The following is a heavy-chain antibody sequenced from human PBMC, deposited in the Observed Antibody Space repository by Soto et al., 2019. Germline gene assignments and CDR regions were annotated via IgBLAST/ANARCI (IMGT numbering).Heavy chain of an antibody. V-gene: IGHV3-9*01. D-gene: IGHD3-9*01. CDR2: ISWNSGSM. Sequence: GGSLRLSCAASGSTFDDFAMHWVRQAPGKGLEWVSGISWNSGSMVYAASVKGRFTISRDDSKKTAYLQMNSLESEDTAVYYCSRDDSDWFFNWGRGTLVTVSS. CDR3: SRDDSDWFFN. CDR1: GSTFDDFA. J-gene: IGHJ4*02.